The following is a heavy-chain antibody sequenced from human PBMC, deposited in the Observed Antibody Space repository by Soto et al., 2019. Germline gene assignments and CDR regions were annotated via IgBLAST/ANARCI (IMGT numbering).Heavy chain of an antibody. Sequence: SETLSLTCAVSGGSISSGGYSWSWIRQPPGKGLEWIGSIYYGGSTYYNPSLKSRVTISVDTSKNQFSLKLRSVTAADTAVYYCASRYQPLAYYYDSSGYYAYWGQGTLVTVSS. CDR2: IYYGGST. J-gene: IGHJ4*02. V-gene: IGHV4-30-2*03. CDR3: ASRYQPLAYYYDSSGYYAY. D-gene: IGHD3-22*01. CDR1: GGSISSGGYS.